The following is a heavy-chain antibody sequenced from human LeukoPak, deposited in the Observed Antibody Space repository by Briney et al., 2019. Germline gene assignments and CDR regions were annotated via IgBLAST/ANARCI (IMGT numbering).Heavy chain of an antibody. CDR3: ATQDTPNYYYYYMDV. V-gene: IGHV4-34*01. Sequence: SETLSLTCAVYGGSFSGYYWSWIRQPPGKGLEWIGEINHSGSTNYNPSLKSRVTISVDTSKNQFSLKLSSVTAADTAVYYCATQDTPNYYYYYMDVWGKGTTVTVSS. CDR2: INHSGST. D-gene: IGHD2-15*01. J-gene: IGHJ6*03. CDR1: GGSFSGYY.